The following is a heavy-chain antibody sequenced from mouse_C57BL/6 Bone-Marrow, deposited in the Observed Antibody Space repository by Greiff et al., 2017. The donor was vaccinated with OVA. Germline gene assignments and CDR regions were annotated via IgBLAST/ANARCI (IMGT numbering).Heavy chain of an antibody. CDR2: IWSGGST. D-gene: IGHD1-1*01. Sequence: VMLVESGPGLVQPSQSLSITCTVSGFSLTSYGVHWVRQSPGKGLEWLGVIWSGGSTDYNAAFISRLSISKDNSKSQVFFKMNSLQADDTAIYYCARNGVTTGFAYWGQGTLVTVSA. J-gene: IGHJ3*01. CDR1: GFSLTSYG. V-gene: IGHV2-2*01. CDR3: ARNGVTTGFAY.